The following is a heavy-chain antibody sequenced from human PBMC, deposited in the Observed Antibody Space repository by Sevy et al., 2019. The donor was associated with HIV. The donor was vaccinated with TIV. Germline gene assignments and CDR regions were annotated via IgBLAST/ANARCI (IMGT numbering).Heavy chain of an antibody. V-gene: IGHV3-23*01. D-gene: IGHD2-8*01. Sequence: GGSLRLSCAASGFTFSKYSMSWVRQPPGKGLGGVSTLSSGCGEINYADSVKGRFTISRDNSKSSVYLQMNNLRPEDTAVYYCAREGCTKPHDYWGQGTLVTVSS. CDR1: GFTFSKYS. J-gene: IGHJ4*02. CDR2: LSSGCGEI. CDR3: AREGCTKPHDY.